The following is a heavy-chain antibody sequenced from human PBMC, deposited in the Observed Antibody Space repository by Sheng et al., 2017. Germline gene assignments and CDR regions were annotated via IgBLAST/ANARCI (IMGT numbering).Heavy chain of an antibody. Sequence: QVQLQQWGAGLLKPSETLSLTCAVYGGSFSGYYWSWIRQPPGKGLEWIGEINHSGSTNYNPSLKSRVTISVDTSKNQFSLKLSSVTAADTAVYYCGLGSGNAGYGSGSYVGWGQGTLVTVSS. J-gene: IGHJ4*02. CDR3: GLGSGNAGYGSGSYVG. CDR1: GGSFSGYY. CDR2: INHSGST. D-gene: IGHD3-10*01. V-gene: IGHV4-34*01.